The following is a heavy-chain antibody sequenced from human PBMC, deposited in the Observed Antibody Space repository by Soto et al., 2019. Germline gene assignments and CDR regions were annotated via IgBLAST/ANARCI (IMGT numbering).Heavy chain of an antibody. CDR3: AGVVWFRGMDV. V-gene: IGHV6-1*01. J-gene: IGHJ6*02. D-gene: IGHD3-16*01. Sequence: SQTLSLTCDISGDSVSISSAAWNLIRQSPSRGLEWLGRTYYRSKWIHEYTVSMESRITINPDTSKNQFSLHIYSVTPEDTAVYYCAGVVWFRGMDVWGQGTPVTSP. CDR1: GDSVSISSAA. CDR2: TYYRSKWIH.